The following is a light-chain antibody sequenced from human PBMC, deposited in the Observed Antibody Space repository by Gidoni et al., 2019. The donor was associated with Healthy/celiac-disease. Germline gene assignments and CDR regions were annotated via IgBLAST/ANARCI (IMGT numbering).Light chain of an antibody. J-gene: IGKJ3*01. Sequence: DIQMTQSPSSLSASVVDRVTITCRASQSISSYLNWYQQKLGKAPKHQIYAAASLQSGVPARLSCSGSGTEFTLTISSLQPEDFATDYYQHSYSTPPLFTFGPGTKVDIK. CDR1: QSISSY. CDR3: QHSYSTPPLFT. CDR2: AAA. V-gene: IGKV1-39*01.